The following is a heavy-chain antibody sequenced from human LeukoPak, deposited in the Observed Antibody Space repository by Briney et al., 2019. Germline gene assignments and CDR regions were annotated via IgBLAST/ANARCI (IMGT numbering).Heavy chain of an antibody. CDR3: ARVLTYFDL. CDR2: ITHEGGDA. V-gene: IGHV3-74*01. CDR1: GFTFSAHW. J-gene: IGHJ5*01. Sequence: GGSLRLSCAGSGFTFSAHWMHWVRQGPGKGLVWVARITHEGGDANYADSVKGRFTISRDNANKVLYLEMNSLTADDTDVYYCARVLTYFDLWGQGTLVTVSS.